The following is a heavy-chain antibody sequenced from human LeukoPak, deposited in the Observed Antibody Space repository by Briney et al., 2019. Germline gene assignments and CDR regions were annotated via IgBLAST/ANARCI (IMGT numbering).Heavy chain of an antibody. CDR1: GYTFTNYG. Sequence: GASVKVSCKASGYTFTNYGITWVRQAPGRGLEWMGWISPFNGNTNSAQKLQDRVTMTTDPSTSTAYMELRSLRSDDTAIYYCARDGYYGSGSYYLIDYWGQGSLVTVSP. CDR3: ARDGYYGSGSYYLIDY. J-gene: IGHJ4*02. V-gene: IGHV1-18*04. CDR2: ISPFNGNT. D-gene: IGHD3-10*01.